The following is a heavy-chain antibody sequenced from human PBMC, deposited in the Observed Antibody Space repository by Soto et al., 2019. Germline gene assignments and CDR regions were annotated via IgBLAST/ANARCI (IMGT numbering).Heavy chain of an antibody. D-gene: IGHD3-22*01. CDR3: ARHFVAVVIKGWGY. V-gene: IGHV4-39*01. CDR2: IYYNGNA. Sequence: QLQLQESGPGLVKPSETLSLSCSVSGGSINRSNYYWDWIRQPPGKGLEWIGTIYYNGNAYYNPSLKSRVTMSVDTSKHQFSLKLISVTAADTAVYYCARHFVAVVIKGWGYWGQGTLVTVSS. J-gene: IGHJ4*02. CDR1: GGSINRSNYY.